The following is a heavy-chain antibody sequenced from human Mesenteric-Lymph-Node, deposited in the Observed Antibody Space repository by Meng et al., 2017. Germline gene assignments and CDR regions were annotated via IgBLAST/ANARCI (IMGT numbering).Heavy chain of an antibody. V-gene: IGHV4-34*01. CDR1: GGSFSGYY. D-gene: IGHD3-22*01. CDR2: ISYSGSI. J-gene: IGHJ4*02. Sequence: VHLQQLDECVSKLAETLSLTCAVSGGSFSGYYWSWISQPPGKGLEWIGYISYSGSIYYNPSLKSRVTISVDTSKNQFSLKLSSVTAADTAVYYCARTHFYDSSNYGFDYWGQGTLVTVSS. CDR3: ARTHFYDSSNYGFDY.